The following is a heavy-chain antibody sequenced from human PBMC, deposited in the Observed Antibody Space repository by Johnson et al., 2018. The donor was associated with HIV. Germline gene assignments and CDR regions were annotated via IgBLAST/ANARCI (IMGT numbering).Heavy chain of an antibody. CDR3: AKVRRGSSWYIAFDI. Sequence: QVQLVESGGGVVQPGGSLRFSCAASGFSFSSYGMHWVRQAPGKGLEWVAFIQYDGSNKYYADSVKGRFTISRDNSKNTLYLQMNSLRAEDTAVYHCAKVRRGSSWYIAFDIWGQGTMVTVSS. CDR2: IQYDGSNK. CDR1: GFSFSSYG. D-gene: IGHD6-13*01. J-gene: IGHJ3*02. V-gene: IGHV3-30*02.